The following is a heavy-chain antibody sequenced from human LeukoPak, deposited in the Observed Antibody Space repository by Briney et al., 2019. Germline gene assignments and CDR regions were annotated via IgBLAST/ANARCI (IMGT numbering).Heavy chain of an antibody. Sequence: GESLKISCKGSGYSFTSYWNGWVRQMPGKGLEWMGMIYPGDSDTRYSPSFQGQVTISADKSISTAYLQWSSLKASDTAMYYCARRAAPYYYGSGSPYYFDYWGQGTLVTVSS. D-gene: IGHD3-10*01. J-gene: IGHJ4*02. CDR3: ARRAAPYYYGSGSPYYFDY. CDR1: GYSFTSYW. CDR2: IYPGDSDT. V-gene: IGHV5-51*01.